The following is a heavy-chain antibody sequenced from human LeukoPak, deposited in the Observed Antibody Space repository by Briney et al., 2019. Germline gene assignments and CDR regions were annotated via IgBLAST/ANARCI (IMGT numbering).Heavy chain of an antibody. CDR1: GFTVSSNY. Sequence: GGSLRLSCAASGFTVSSNYMGWVRQAPGKGLEWVSVIYSGGSTYYADSVKGRFTISRDNSKNTLYLQMNSLRAEDTAVYYCARLSMVRGVYYFDYWGQGTLVTVSS. J-gene: IGHJ4*02. V-gene: IGHV3-66*01. CDR3: ARLSMVRGVYYFDY. D-gene: IGHD3-10*01. CDR2: IYSGGST.